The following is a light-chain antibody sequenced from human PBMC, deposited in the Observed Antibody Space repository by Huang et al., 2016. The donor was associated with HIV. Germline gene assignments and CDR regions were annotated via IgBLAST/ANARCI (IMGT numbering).Light chain of an antibody. CDR3: HQYTRWPPA. V-gene: IGKV3D-15*01. CDR2: GAS. CDR1: QSVNNN. Sequence: EIMMTQFPATLSVSPGERFTLSCRASQSVNNNVAWYQQKPDQTPRVLIYGASTRATGIPARFSGSGSGTEVTLTISSLQSEEFAVYYCHQYTRWPPAFGGGTKVEIK. J-gene: IGKJ4*01.